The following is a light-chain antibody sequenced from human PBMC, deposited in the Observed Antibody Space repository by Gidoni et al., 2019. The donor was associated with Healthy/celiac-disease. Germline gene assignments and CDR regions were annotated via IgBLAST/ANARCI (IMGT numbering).Light chain of an antibody. V-gene: IGKV3-15*01. CDR1: QSVSSN. CDR2: GAS. J-gene: IGKJ2*01. CDR3: QQYNNWPPMYT. Sequence: EIVMTQSAATLSVSPGERATLSCRASQSVSSNLAWYQQKPGPAPRLLIYGASTRATGIPARFSGSGSGTEFTLTIRSLQSEDFAVYYCQQYNNWPPMYTFGQGTKLEIK.